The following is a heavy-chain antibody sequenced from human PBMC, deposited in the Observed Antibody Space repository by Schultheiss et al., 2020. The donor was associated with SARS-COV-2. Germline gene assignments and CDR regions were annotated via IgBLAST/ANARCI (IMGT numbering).Heavy chain of an antibody. CDR3: ARRGKTSAYDY. CDR2: IYPGDSDT. D-gene: IGHD6-25*01. J-gene: IGHJ4*02. V-gene: IGHV5-51*01. Sequence: GGSLRLSCKGSGYSFTSYWIGWVRQMPGKGLEWMGIIYPGDSDTRYSPSFQGQVTISADKSTNTAYLQWSSLKASDTAMYYCARRGKTSAYDYWGQGTPVTVSS. CDR1: GYSFTSYW.